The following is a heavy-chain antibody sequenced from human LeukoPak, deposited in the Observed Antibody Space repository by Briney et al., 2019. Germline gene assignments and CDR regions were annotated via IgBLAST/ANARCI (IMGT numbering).Heavy chain of an antibody. CDR1: GFTFDDYA. V-gene: IGHV3-9*01. CDR3: AKESSGWDDYYYGMDV. J-gene: IGHJ6*02. CDR2: ISWNSGSI. D-gene: IGHD6-19*01. Sequence: QPGRSLRLPCAASGFTFDDYAMHWVRQAPGKGLEWASGISWNSGSIGYADSVKGRFTISRDNAKNSLYPQMNSLRAEDTALYYCAKESSGWDDYYYGMDVWGQGTTVTVSS.